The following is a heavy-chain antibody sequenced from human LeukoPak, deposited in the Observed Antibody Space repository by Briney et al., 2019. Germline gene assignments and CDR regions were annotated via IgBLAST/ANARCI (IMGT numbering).Heavy chain of an antibody. D-gene: IGHD3-16*02. CDR3: ARGRSGYDYVWGSYRPAHFDY. CDR2: MNPNSGNT. Sequence: ASVKVSCKASGYTFTSYDINWVRQATGQGLEWMGWMNPNSGNTGYAQKVQGRVTMTRNTSISKAYMDLSSLRYEDTAVYYCARGRSGYDYVWGSYRPAHFDYWGQGTLVTVSS. J-gene: IGHJ4*02. V-gene: IGHV1-8*01. CDR1: GYTFTSYD.